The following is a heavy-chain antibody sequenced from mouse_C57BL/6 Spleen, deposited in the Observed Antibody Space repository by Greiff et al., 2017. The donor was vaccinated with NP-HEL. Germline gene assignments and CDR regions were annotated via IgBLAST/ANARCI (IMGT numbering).Heavy chain of an antibody. CDR3: ARDSNFAAY. Sequence: DVKLVESGGGLVKPGGSLKLSCAASGFTFSSYAMSWVRQTPEKRLEWVATISDGGSYTYYPDNVKGRFTISRDNAKNNLYLQMSHLKSEDTAMYYCARDSNFAAYWGQGTLVTVSA. CDR2: ISDGGSYT. CDR1: GFTFSSYA. V-gene: IGHV5-4*01. J-gene: IGHJ3*01. D-gene: IGHD2-5*01.